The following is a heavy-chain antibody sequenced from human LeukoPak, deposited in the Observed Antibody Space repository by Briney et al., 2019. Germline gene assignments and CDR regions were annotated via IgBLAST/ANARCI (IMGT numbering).Heavy chain of an antibody. Sequence: ASVNVSCTASGGTFSSYAISWVRQDPGQGLEWMGGIIPIFGTANYAQKFQGRVTITADESTSTAYMELSSLRSEDTAVYYCAREPPSGDTDAFDIWGQGTMVTVSS. D-gene: IGHD2-21*02. CDR2: IIPIFGTA. CDR1: GGTFSSYA. J-gene: IGHJ3*02. V-gene: IGHV1-69*13. CDR3: AREPPSGDTDAFDI.